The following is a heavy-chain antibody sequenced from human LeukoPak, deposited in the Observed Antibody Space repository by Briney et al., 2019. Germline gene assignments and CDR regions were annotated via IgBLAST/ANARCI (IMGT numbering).Heavy chain of an antibody. CDR1: GGSISSYY. J-gene: IGHJ6*03. D-gene: IGHD3-9*01. Sequence: SETLSLTCTVSGGSISSYYWSWIRQPAGKGLEWIGRIYTSGSTNYNPSLKSRVTMSADTPKNQFSLKLSSVTAADTAVYYCARDSLSRRAYYYYMDVWGKGTTVTVSS. CDR2: IYTSGST. V-gene: IGHV4-4*07. CDR3: ARDSLSRRAYYYYMDV.